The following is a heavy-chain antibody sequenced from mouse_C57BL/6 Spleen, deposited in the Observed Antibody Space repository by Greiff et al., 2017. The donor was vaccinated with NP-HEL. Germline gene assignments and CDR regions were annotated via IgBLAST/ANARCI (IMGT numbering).Heavy chain of an antibody. J-gene: IGHJ2*01. V-gene: IGHV1-81*01. CDR1: GYTFTSYG. Sequence: VQLQESGAELARPGASVKLSCKASGYTFTSYGISWVKQRTGQGLEWIGEIYPRSGNTYYNEKFKGKATLTADKSSSTAYMELRSLTSEDSAVYFCAKGPYYSNYEYFDYWGQGTTLTVSS. D-gene: IGHD2-5*01. CDR3: AKGPYYSNYEYFDY. CDR2: IYPRSGNT.